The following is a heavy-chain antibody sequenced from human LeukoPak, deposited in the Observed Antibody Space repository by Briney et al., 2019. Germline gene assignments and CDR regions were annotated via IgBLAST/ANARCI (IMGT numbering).Heavy chain of an antibody. J-gene: IGHJ4*02. V-gene: IGHV3-23*01. CDR2: ISGSGGST. CDR3: GKGRYSSSWYLGQYYFDY. CDR1: GFTFSSYA. D-gene: IGHD6-13*01. Sequence: GGSLRLSCAASGFTFSSYAMSWVRQAPGKGLEWVSAISGSGGSTYYADSVKGRFTISRDNSKNTLYLQMNSLRAEDTAVYYCGKGRYSSSWYLGQYYFDYWGQGTLVTVSS.